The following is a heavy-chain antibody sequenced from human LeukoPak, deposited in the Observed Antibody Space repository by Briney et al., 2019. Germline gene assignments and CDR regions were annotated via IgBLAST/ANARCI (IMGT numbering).Heavy chain of an antibody. CDR3: ASEVAVTTSGDAFDI. J-gene: IGHJ3*02. V-gene: IGHV4-59*01. Sequence: SETLSLTCTVSGGSISSYYWSWIRQPPGEGLEWLGYIYYSGSTNYNPSLKSRVTISVDTSKNQFSLKLSSVTAADTAVYYCASEVAVTTSGDAFDIWGQGTMVTVSS. CDR1: GGSISSYY. CDR2: IYYSGST. D-gene: IGHD4-17*01.